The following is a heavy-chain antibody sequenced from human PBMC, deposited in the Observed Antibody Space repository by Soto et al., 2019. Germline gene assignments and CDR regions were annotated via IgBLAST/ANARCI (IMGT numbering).Heavy chain of an antibody. D-gene: IGHD4-17*01. CDR3: ARDRGYGGNLNWFDH. V-gene: IGHV4-59*01. J-gene: IGHJ5*02. Sequence: PSATPSLTCPRSGGSISTYCGSGIRPPPGKGLEWIGYIYYSGSTNYNPSLKSRVTISVDTSKNQFSLKLSSVTAADTAVYYCARDRGYGGNLNWFDHWGQGTMVTGSS. CDR1: GGSISTYC. CDR2: IYYSGST.